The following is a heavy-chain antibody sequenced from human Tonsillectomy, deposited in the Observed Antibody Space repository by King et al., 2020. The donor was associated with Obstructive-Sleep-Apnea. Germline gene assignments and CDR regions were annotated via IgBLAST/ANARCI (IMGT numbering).Heavy chain of an antibody. CDR3: AKDKGQYSSGWYWT. Sequence: QLVQSGGGLVQPGRSLRLSCAASGFTFDDYAMHWVRQAPGKGLEWVSGISWNSGSIGYADSVKGRFTISSDNAKNSLYLQMNSLRAEDTALYYCAKDKGQYSSGWYWTWGQGTLVTVSS. D-gene: IGHD6-19*01. CDR1: GFTFDDYA. V-gene: IGHV3-9*01. CDR2: ISWNSGSI. J-gene: IGHJ5*02.